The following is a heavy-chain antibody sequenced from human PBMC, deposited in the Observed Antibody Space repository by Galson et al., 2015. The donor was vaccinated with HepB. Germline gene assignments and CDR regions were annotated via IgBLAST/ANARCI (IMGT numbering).Heavy chain of an antibody. CDR2: IKQDGSEK. J-gene: IGHJ4*02. D-gene: IGHD4-11*01. CDR1: GFTFRSYW. V-gene: IGHV3-7*01. CDR3: TRGQTTSEY. Sequence: SLRLSCAASGFTFRSYWMSWVRQAPGKGLEWVANIKQDGSEKYYVDSVKGRFTISRDNARNSLYLQINSLRAEDTAIYYCTRGQTTSEYWCQGTLVTGSS.